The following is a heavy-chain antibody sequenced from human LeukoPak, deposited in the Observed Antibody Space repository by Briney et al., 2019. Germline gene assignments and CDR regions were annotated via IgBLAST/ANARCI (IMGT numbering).Heavy chain of an antibody. CDR2: IIYSDGST. D-gene: IGHD3-3*01. CDR1: GFTFSSFA. Sequence: GGPLRLSCAASGFTFSSFAMTWVRQAPGKGLEWVSIIYSDGSTYYADSVKGRFTISRDNSKNTMYLQMNSLRAEDTAVYYCARPLRINCGMDVWGQGTTVTVSS. CDR3: ARPLRINCGMDV. J-gene: IGHJ6*02. V-gene: IGHV3-23*01.